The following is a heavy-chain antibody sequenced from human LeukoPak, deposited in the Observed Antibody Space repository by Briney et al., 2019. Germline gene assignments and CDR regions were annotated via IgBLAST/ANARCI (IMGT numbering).Heavy chain of an antibody. D-gene: IGHD1-1*01. CDR3: ARDVQKYYFDY. CDR2: IYYSGST. Sequence: SETLSLTCTVSGGSISSGGYYWSWIRQHPGKGLEWIGYIYYSGSTYYNPSLKSRVTISVDTSKNQFSLKLSSVTAADTAVYYCARDVQKYYFDYWGQGTLVTVSS. V-gene: IGHV4-31*03. J-gene: IGHJ4*02. CDR1: GGSISSGGYY.